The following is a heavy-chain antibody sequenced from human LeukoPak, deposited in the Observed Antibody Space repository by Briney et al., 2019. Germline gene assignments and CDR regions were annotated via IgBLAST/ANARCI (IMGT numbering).Heavy chain of an antibody. D-gene: IGHD2-15*01. J-gene: IGHJ4*02. CDR3: SSRRRHTRLSW. CDR1: GYPFTGYY. V-gene: IGHV1-2*02. Sequence: ASVKVASKASGYPFTGYYLHWVRQAPGQGLEWMGWINPNSGGTNYAQKFKGRVTMTRDTSISTAYMELSRLRSDDTALFFFSSRRRHTRLSWWGQGTLVTVSS. CDR2: INPNSGGT.